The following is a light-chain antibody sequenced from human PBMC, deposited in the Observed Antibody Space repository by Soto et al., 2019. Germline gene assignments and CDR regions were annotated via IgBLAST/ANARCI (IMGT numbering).Light chain of an antibody. Sequence: EIVLTQSPATLSVSQGERVTLSCRASQSVDINLAWYQQKPGQAPRLLIYGASTRATDMPGRFSGRGAGAEFTLTISSLQSEDFAVYYCQQYRSWPRTFGQGTKVDI. CDR1: QSVDIN. J-gene: IGKJ1*01. CDR2: GAS. V-gene: IGKV3-15*01. CDR3: QQYRSWPRT.